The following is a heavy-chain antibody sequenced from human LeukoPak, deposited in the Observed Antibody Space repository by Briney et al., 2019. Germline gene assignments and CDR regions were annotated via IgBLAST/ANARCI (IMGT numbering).Heavy chain of an antibody. D-gene: IGHD6-19*01. CDR2: INPSGGST. Sequence: VASVTVSSKASGYTFTSYYMHWVRQAPGQGLEWMGIINPSGGSTSYAQKFQGRVTMTRDMSTSTVYMELSSLRSDDTAVYYCARAKYSSGWYEYFQHWGQGTLVTVSS. V-gene: IGHV1-46*01. CDR1: GYTFTSYY. J-gene: IGHJ1*01. CDR3: ARAKYSSGWYEYFQH.